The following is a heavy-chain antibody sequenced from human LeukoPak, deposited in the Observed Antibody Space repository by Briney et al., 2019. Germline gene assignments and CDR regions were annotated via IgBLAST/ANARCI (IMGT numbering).Heavy chain of an antibody. Sequence: ASVKVSCKASGYTFTSYDINWVRQAPGQGLEWMGWMNPNSGNTGYAQKFQGRVTMTRNTSISTAYMELSSLRSEDTAVYYCATGTGGYYYYYDMDVWGQGTTVTVSS. V-gene: IGHV1-8*01. J-gene: IGHJ6*02. D-gene: IGHD6-13*01. CDR1: GYTFTSYD. CDR3: ATGTGGYYYYYDMDV. CDR2: MNPNSGNT.